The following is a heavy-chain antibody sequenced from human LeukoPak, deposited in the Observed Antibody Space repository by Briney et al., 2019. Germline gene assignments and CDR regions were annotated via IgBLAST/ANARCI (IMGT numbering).Heavy chain of an antibody. CDR3: ARSGYSYGADAFDI. V-gene: IGHV4-39*07. Sequence: SETLSLTCTVSGGSISSSSYYWGWIRQPPGKGLEWIGSIYYSGSTYYNPSLKGRVTISVDTSKNQFSLKLSSVTAADTAVYYCARSGYSYGADAFDIWGQGTMVTVSS. CDR2: IYYSGST. J-gene: IGHJ3*02. CDR1: GGSISSSSYY. D-gene: IGHD5-18*01.